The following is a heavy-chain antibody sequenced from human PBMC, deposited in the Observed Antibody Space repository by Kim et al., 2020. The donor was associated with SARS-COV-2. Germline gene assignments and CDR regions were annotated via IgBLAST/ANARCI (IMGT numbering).Heavy chain of an antibody. CDR1: GGTFSSYA. CDR3: ASRIAAAGTHYYYGMDV. J-gene: IGHJ6*02. CDR2: IIPIFGTA. Sequence: SVKVSCKASGGTFSSYAISWVRQAPGQGLEWMGGIIPIFGTANYAQKFQGRVTITADESTSTAYMELSSLRSEDTAVYYCASRIAAAGTHYYYGMDVWGQGTTVTVSS. D-gene: IGHD6-13*01. V-gene: IGHV1-69*13.